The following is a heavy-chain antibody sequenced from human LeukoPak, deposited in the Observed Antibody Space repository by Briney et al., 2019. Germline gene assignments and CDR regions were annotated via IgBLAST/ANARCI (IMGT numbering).Heavy chain of an antibody. Sequence: GGSLRLSCTASGFSFSGHWMHWARQLPGKGLVWVSRISPTGSTTSYADSVKGRFTVSRDNTKNTLYLQVNNLRAEDTAVYYCARGPNSNWSGLDFWGQGTLLTVSS. J-gene: IGHJ4*02. CDR3: ARGPNSNWSGLDF. V-gene: IGHV3-74*01. CDR2: ISPTGSTT. CDR1: GFSFSGHW. D-gene: IGHD6-6*01.